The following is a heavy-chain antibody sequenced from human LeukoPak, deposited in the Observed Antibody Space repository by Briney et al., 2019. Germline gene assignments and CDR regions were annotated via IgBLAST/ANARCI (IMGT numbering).Heavy chain of an antibody. J-gene: IGHJ3*01. CDR1: GYTFTGYY. V-gene: IGHV1-2*06. CDR2: NDPNGGGT. D-gene: IGHD1-26*01. CDR3: AHGGGSYGDV. Sequence: ASVKVSCKVSGYTFTGYYMHWVLQAPGQGLEWMGRNDPNGGGTHYAQKFQGRITMARDTSISTSYMELTELGSDDTAVYYCAHGGGSYGDVWGQGTMVTVSS.